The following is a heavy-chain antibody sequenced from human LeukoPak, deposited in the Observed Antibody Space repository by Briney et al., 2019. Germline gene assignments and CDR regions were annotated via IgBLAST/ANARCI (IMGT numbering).Heavy chain of an antibody. CDR3: ARASVSSSFVYWESAYFDF. Sequence: ASVKVSCKASGFTFTSSAVQWVRQARGQRLEWIGWIVVGSGNTNYAQNFQGRVTITRDTSASTAYMELSSLRSEDTAVYYCARASVSSSFVYWESAYFDFWGQGTLVTVSS. J-gene: IGHJ4*02. CDR2: IVVGSGNT. D-gene: IGHD6-6*01. V-gene: IGHV1-58*01. CDR1: GFTFTSSA.